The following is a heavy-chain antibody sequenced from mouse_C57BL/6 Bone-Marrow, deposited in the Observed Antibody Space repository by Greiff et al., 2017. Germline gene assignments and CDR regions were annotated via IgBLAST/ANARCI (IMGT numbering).Heavy chain of an antibody. CDR1: GFTFTTYA. V-gene: IGHV10-3*01. Sequence: EVQLVESGGGLVQPKGSLKLSCAASGFTFTTYAMHWVRQAPGKGLEWVARIRRKSSNYATYYADSVKDRFTISRDGSQSMLYLQMNNLKTEDTAMYYCVRFGRVERAMDYWGQGTSVTVSS. CDR3: VRFGRVERAMDY. J-gene: IGHJ4*01. CDR2: IRRKSSNYAT. D-gene: IGHD1-1*01.